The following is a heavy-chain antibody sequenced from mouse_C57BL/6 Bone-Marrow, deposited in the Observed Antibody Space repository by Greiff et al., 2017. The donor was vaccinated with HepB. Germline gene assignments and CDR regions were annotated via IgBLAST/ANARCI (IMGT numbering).Heavy chain of an antibody. Sequence: QVQLQQSGPELVKPGASVKLSCKASGYTFTSYDINWVQPRPGQGLEWIGWLYPRDGSTKYNEKFKGKATLTVDTSSSTAYMELHSLTSEDSAVYFCARGADYYGSSSFAYWGQGTLVTVSA. CDR2: LYPRDGST. CDR3: ARGADYYGSSSFAY. J-gene: IGHJ3*01. CDR1: GYTFTSYD. D-gene: IGHD1-1*01. V-gene: IGHV1-85*01.